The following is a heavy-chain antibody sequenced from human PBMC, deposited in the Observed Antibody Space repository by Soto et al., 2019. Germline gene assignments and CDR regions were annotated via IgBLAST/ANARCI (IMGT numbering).Heavy chain of an antibody. Sequence: QVQLVESGGGVVQPGGSLRLSCAASASIFKGHGMHWVRQAPGKGLEWVAIIRYDGSDEHYGDSVKGRFTISRDNSKNMLYLQMNSLRAEDTAVYYCARDGVGATTFFGSLDYWGQGTLVTVSS. CDR3: ARDGVGATTFFGSLDY. V-gene: IGHV3-33*08. CDR1: ASIFKGHG. J-gene: IGHJ4*02. CDR2: IRYDGSDE. D-gene: IGHD1-26*01.